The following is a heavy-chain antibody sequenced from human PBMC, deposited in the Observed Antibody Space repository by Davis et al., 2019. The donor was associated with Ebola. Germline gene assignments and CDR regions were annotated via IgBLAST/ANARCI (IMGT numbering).Heavy chain of an antibody. D-gene: IGHD3-22*01. J-gene: IGHJ4*02. CDR3: ARIKYYYDSSDLGDY. Sequence: SVKVSCKASGGAFSSYIVSWVRQAPGQGLEWMGGIIPISGIPSYAQKFQGRVAISADDSTSTVYMELRSLRSDDTAVYYCARIKYYYDSSDLGDYWGQGTLVTVSS. CDR2: IIPISGIP. V-gene: IGHV1-69*13. CDR1: GGAFSSYI.